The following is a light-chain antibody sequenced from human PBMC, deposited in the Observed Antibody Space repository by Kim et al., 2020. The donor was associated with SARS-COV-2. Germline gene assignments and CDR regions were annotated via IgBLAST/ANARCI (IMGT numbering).Light chain of an antibody. CDR1: QAINNY. Sequence: DIQMTQSPSAMSASVGDRVTISCRASQAINNYLVWFQQKPGKVPRRLIYAASTLQSGVPSRFSGSGSGTEFTLTISSLQPEDFATYFCLQHRSYPLTFGGGTKVDIK. CDR2: AAS. CDR3: LQHRSYPLT. J-gene: IGKJ4*01. V-gene: IGKV1-17*03.